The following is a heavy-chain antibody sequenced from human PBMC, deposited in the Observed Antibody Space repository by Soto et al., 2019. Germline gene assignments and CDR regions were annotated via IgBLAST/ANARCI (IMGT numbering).Heavy chain of an antibody. Sequence: ASVKVSCKASGYTFTSYGISWVRQAPGQGLEWMGWISAYNGNTNYAQKLQGRVTMTTDTSTSTAYMELRSLGSDDTAVYYCARDNALIAVAGPKENWFDPRGQGTLVTVSS. J-gene: IGHJ5*02. CDR2: ISAYNGNT. D-gene: IGHD6-19*01. V-gene: IGHV1-18*01. CDR1: GYTFTSYG. CDR3: ARDNALIAVAGPKENWFDP.